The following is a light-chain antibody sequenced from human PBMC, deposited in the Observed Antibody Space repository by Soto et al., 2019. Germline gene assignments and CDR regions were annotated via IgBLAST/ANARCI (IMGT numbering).Light chain of an antibody. CDR3: QQYENIPT. Sequence: DIHMTQSPSSLSASEGYIFTITCRASQSVRNYLNWYKQKTGKAPKLLIYDASNLEAGVPSRLRGSGSGTDFTFTISSMKPEDIATYYCQQYENIPTFGQGTRLEIK. J-gene: IGKJ5*01. V-gene: IGKV1-33*01. CDR1: QSVRNY. CDR2: DAS.